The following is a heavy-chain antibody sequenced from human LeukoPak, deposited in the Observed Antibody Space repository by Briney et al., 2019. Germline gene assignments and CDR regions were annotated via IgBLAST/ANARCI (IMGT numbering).Heavy chain of an antibody. CDR2: IIPIFGTA. D-gene: IGHD5-18*01. Sequence: SVKVSCKASGGTFSSYAISWVRQAPRQGLEWMGGIIPIFGTANYAQKFQGRVTITTDESTSTAYMELSSLRSEDTAVYYCARGGKVQLWSPGYYYYMDVWGKGTTVTVSS. CDR3: ARGGKVQLWSPGYYYYMDV. CDR1: GGTFSSYA. J-gene: IGHJ6*03. V-gene: IGHV1-69*05.